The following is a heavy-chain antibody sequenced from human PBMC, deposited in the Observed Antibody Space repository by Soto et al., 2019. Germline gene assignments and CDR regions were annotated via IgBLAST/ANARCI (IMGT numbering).Heavy chain of an antibody. V-gene: IGHV4-39*01. CDR3: ASGLNFDY. J-gene: IGHJ4*02. Sequence: SETLSLTCTVSGGSISSSSYYWGWIRQPPGKGLEWIGSIYYSGSTYYNPSLKSRVTISVDTSKNQFSLKLSSVTAADTAVYCCASGLNFDYWGQGTLVTVSS. CDR2: IYYSGST. CDR1: GGSISSSSYY.